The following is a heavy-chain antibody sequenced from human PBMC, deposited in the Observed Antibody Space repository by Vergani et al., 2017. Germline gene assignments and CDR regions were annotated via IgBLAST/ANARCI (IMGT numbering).Heavy chain of an antibody. CDR3: AKDLVSGWGKNWFDP. CDR1: GFTFSSYA. V-gene: IGHV3-23*01. CDR2: ISGSGGST. D-gene: IGHD6-19*01. Sequence: EVQLLESGGGLVQPGGSLRLSCAASGFTFSSYAMSWVRQAPGKGLEWVSAISGSGGSTYYADSVKGRFNISRDNSKNTLYLQMNSLRAEDTAVYYCAKDLVSGWGKNWFDPWGQGTLVTVSS. J-gene: IGHJ5*02.